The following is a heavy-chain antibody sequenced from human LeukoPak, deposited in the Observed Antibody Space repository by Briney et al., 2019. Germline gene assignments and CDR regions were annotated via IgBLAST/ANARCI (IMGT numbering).Heavy chain of an antibody. Sequence: SQTLSLTCTVSGGSISSGGYYWSWIRQPPGKGLEWIGYIYHSGSTYYNPSLKSRVTISVDRSKNQFSLKLSSVTAADTAVYYCARRALDYYYMDVWGKETTVTVSS. CDR1: GGSISSGGYY. CDR3: ARRALDYYYMDV. V-gene: IGHV4-30-2*01. CDR2: IYHSGST. J-gene: IGHJ6*03.